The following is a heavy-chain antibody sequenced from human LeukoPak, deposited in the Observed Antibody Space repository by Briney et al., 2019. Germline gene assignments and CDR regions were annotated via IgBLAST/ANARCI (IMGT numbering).Heavy chain of an antibody. D-gene: IGHD6-19*01. CDR1: GFTFSSYG. CDR2: ISYDGSNK. J-gene: IGHJ1*01. V-gene: IGHV3-30*03. Sequence: GGSLRLSCAASGFTFSSYGMHWVRQAPGKGLEWVAVISYDGSNKYYADSVKGRFTISRDNSKNTLYLQMNSLRAEDTAVYYCARGGKKALAGTRSPQYFQHWGQGTLVTVSS. CDR3: ARGGKKALAGTRSPQYFQH.